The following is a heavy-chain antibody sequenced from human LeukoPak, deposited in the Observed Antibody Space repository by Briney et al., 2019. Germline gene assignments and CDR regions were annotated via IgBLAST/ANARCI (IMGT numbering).Heavy chain of an antibody. Sequence: PGGSLRLSCAAPGFTFSSYGMHWVRQAPGKGLEWVAVISYDGSNKYYADSVKGRFTISRDNSKNTLYLQMNSLRAEDTAVYYCAKAWDSLRYFDWLPEYYFDYWGQGTLVTVSS. D-gene: IGHD3-9*01. J-gene: IGHJ4*02. CDR1: GFTFSSYG. CDR3: AKAWDSLRYFDWLPEYYFDY. CDR2: ISYDGSNK. V-gene: IGHV3-30*18.